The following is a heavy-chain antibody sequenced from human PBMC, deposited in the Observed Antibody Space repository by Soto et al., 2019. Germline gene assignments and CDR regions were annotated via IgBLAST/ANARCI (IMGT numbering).Heavy chain of an antibody. CDR2: ISGSGGST. D-gene: IGHD3-22*01. V-gene: IGHV3-23*01. CDR1: GFTFSSDA. CDR3: AKDLRGVSSGYYFDY. Sequence: TGGSLRLSCAASGFTFSSDAMSWVRQAPGKGLEWVSAISGSGGSTYYADSVKGRFTISRDNSKNTLYLQMNSLRAEDTAVYYCAKDLRGVSSGYYFDYWGQGTLVTVSS. J-gene: IGHJ4*02.